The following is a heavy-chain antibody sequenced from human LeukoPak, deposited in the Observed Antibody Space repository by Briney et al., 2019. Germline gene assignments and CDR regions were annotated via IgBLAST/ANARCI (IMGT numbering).Heavy chain of an antibody. J-gene: IGHJ6*03. CDR3: ARVVAVAGTSSFPYYYYMDV. V-gene: IGHV4-59*08. CDR1: GGSISSYY. Sequence: PSETLSLTCTVSGGSISSYYWSWIRQPPGKGLEWIGYIYYSGSTNYNPSLKSRVTISVDTSKNQFSLKLSPVTAADTAVYYCARVVAVAGTSSFPYYYYMDVWGKGTTVTISS. D-gene: IGHD6-19*01. CDR2: IYYSGST.